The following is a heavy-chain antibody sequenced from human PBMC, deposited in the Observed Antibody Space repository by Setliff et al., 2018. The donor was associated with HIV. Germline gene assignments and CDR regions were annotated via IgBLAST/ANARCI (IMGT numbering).Heavy chain of an antibody. J-gene: IGHJ4*02. V-gene: IGHV4-59*01. CDR2: IYYTGST. CDR3: ARDPNTGWYYLDF. Sequence: SETLSLTCTVSSGSISTYYWTWIRQPPGKGLEYIGYIYYTGSTDYNPPLNGRVTISIDMSKSQFSLKLNSVTAADTAVYYCARDPNTGWYYLDFWGPGALVTVSS. CDR1: SGSISTYY. D-gene: IGHD6-19*01.